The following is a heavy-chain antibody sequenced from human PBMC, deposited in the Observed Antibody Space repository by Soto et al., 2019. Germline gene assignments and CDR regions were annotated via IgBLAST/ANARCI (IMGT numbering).Heavy chain of an antibody. J-gene: IGHJ3*02. Sequence: ASVKVSCKASGGTFSSYAISWVRQAPGQGLEWMGGIIPIFGTANYAQKFQGRVTITADKSTSTAYMELSSLRSEDTAVYYCARIKYSGYDYHDAFDIWGQGTMVTV. CDR1: GGTFSSYA. D-gene: IGHD5-12*01. CDR3: ARIKYSGYDYHDAFDI. CDR2: IIPIFGTA. V-gene: IGHV1-69*06.